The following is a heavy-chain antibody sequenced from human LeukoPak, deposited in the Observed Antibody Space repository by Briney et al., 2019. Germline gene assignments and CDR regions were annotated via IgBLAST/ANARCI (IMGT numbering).Heavy chain of an antibody. CDR3: GRLDDYDYSAW. CDR2: IYYSGST. J-gene: IGHJ4*02. D-gene: IGHD3-22*01. Sequence: SETLSLTCTVSGGSISSYYWSWIRQPPGKGLEWIGYIYYSGSTYYNPSLKSRVTISVDTSKNQFSLKLNSVTAADTAVYFCGRLDDYDYSAWWGQGILVTAS. V-gene: IGHV4-59*08. CDR1: GGSISSYY.